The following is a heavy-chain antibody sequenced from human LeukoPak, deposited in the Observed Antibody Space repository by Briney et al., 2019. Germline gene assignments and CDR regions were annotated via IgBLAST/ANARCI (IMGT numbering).Heavy chain of an antibody. CDR2: IIPIFGTA. V-gene: IGHV1-69*05. D-gene: IGHD5-24*01. J-gene: IGHJ4*02. Sequence: ASVKVSCKASGGTFSSYAISWVRQAPGQGLEWMGGIIPIFGTANYAQKFQGRVTITTDESTSTAYMELSSLRSEDTAVYYCARGRWLQPWGYFDYWGQGTLITVSS. CDR3: ARGRWLQPWGYFDY. CDR1: GGTFSSYA.